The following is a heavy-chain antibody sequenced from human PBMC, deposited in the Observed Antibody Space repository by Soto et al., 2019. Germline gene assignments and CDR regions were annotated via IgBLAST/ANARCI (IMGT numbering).Heavy chain of an antibody. CDR3: ARSGPPYIAAAGGDY. Sequence: GASVKVSCKASGYTFTSYGISWVRQAPGQGLEWMAWISAYNGNTNYAQKLQGRVTVTTDTSTGTAYMDLRSLRSDDTAVYYCARSGPPYIAAAGGDYWGQGTLVTVSS. CDR2: ISAYNGNT. CDR1: GYTFTSYG. V-gene: IGHV1-18*01. D-gene: IGHD6-13*01. J-gene: IGHJ4*02.